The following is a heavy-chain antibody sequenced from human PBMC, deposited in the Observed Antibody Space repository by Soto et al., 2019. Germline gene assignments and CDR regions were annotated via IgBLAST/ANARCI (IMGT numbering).Heavy chain of an antibody. D-gene: IGHD3-22*01. J-gene: IGHJ3*02. CDR3: AHSARKYYYDSSGYAFDI. CDR2: IIPIFGTA. Sequence: GASVKVSCKASGGTFSSYAISWVRQAPGQGLEWIGGIIPIFGTANYAQKFQGRVTITADESTSTAYMELSSLRSEDTAVYYCAHSARKYYYDSSGYAFDIWGQGTMVTVSS. V-gene: IGHV1-69*13. CDR1: GGTFSSYA.